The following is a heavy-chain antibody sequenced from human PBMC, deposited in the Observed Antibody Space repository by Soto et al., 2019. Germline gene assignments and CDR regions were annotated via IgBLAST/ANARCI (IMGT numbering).Heavy chain of an antibody. CDR1: GGSTSSYF. J-gene: IGHJ3*02. Sequence: KTSETLSLTCTVSGGSTSSYFWSWIRQPQVRGLEWIGYIYYTGNTNYNPSLKSRVTISVDTFNSQFSLRLSSVTAADTAVYYCARGEATSSHAFDIWGQGTMVTVSS. V-gene: IGHV4-59*01. CDR3: ARGEATSSHAFDI. CDR2: IYYTGNT.